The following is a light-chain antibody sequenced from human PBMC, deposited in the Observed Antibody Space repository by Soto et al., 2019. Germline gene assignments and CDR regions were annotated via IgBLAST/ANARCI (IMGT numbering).Light chain of an antibody. J-gene: IGLJ3*02. V-gene: IGLV1-40*01. CDR3: RSYDSSLSGGV. CDR1: NSNIGAGYD. CDR2: GNS. Sequence: QSVLTQPPSVSGAPGQRVTISCTGSNSNIGAGYDVHWYQQLPGTAPKLLIYGNSNRPSGVPDRFSASKSGTSASLAITGLQAEDEADYYCRSYDSSLSGGVFGGGTKLTVL.